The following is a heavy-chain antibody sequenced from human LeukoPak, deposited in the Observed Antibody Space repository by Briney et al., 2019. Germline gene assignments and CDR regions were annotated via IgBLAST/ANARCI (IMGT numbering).Heavy chain of an antibody. Sequence: GGSLSLSRAVSGFTFSSYAMHWVRQARGKAGXXXXXMSYDGSNKYYADSVKGRFTISRDNSKNTLYLQMNSLRAEDTAVYYCARPSSGWYNYYYYGMDVWGKGTTVTVSS. CDR3: ARPSSGWYNYYYYGMDV. CDR1: GFTFSSYA. CDR2: MSYDGSNK. J-gene: IGHJ6*04. D-gene: IGHD6-19*01. V-gene: IGHV3-30*04.